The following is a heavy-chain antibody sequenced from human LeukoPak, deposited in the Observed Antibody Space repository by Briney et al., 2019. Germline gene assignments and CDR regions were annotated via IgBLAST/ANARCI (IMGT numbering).Heavy chain of an antibody. CDR1: GVSFSGYY. CDR3: ARRRTYYYYMDV. V-gene: IGHV4-34*01. Sequence: PSETLSLTCAVYGVSFSGYYWSWVRQPPGKGLEWIGEINHSGSTNYNPSLKSRVTISVDTSNNQFSLKLSSVTAANTAVYYCARRRTYYYYMDVWGKGTTVTVSS. CDR2: INHSGST. J-gene: IGHJ6*03.